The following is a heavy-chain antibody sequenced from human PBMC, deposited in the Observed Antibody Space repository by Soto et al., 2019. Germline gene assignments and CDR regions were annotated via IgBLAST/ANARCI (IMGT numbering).Heavy chain of an antibody. Sequence: ASVKVSCKASGYTFTSYYMHWVRQAPGQGLEWMGIINPSGGSTSYAQKFQGRVTMTGDTSTSTVYMELSSLRSEDTAVYYCARDRAEYHYGSGSADYYYYGMDVWGQGTTVTVSS. V-gene: IGHV1-46*01. CDR2: INPSGGST. CDR3: ARDRAEYHYGSGSADYYYYGMDV. D-gene: IGHD3-10*01. CDR1: GYTFTSYY. J-gene: IGHJ6*02.